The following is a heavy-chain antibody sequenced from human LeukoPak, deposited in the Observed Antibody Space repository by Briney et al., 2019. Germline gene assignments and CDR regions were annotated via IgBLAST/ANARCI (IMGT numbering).Heavy chain of an antibody. J-gene: IGHJ6*03. V-gene: IGHV3-48*03. Sequence: GGSLRLSCAASGFTFSSYEMNWVRQAPGKGLEWVSYISSGGNTIYYADSVKGRFTISRDNAKNSLYLQMNSLRAEDTAVYYCARVGRADYGDYNAYYYYYMDVWGKGTTVTVSS. CDR1: GFTFSSYE. CDR3: ARVGRADYGDYNAYYYYYMDV. CDR2: ISSGGNTI. D-gene: IGHD4-17*01.